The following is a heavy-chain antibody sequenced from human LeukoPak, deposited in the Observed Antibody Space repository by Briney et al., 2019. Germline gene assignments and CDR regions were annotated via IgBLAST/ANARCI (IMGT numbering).Heavy chain of an antibody. D-gene: IGHD3-22*01. Sequence: SVKVSCKASGGTFSSYAISWVRQAPGQGLEWMGGIIPIFGTANYAQKFQGRVTITTDESTSTAYMELSSLRSEDTAVYYCASRGEYYYDSSGYWPLDFDYWGQGTLVTVSS. CDR2: IIPIFGTA. CDR3: ASRGEYYYDSSGYWPLDFDY. V-gene: IGHV1-69*05. J-gene: IGHJ4*02. CDR1: GGTFSSYA.